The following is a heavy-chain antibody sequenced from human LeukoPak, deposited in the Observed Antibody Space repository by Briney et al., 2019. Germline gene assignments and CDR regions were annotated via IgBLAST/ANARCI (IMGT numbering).Heavy chain of an antibody. CDR1: GASISSYY. D-gene: IGHD3-10*01. V-gene: IGHV4-4*07. CDR3: ARDLSGSLYFDY. CDR2: LYISGSA. Sequence: ASETLSLTCTVSGASISSYYYNWIRQTAVGGLEWIGRLYISGSADYNPSLKSRVTISVDTSNNQFSLKLNSVTAADTAVYFCARDLSGSLYFDYWGQGVLVTVSS. J-gene: IGHJ4*02.